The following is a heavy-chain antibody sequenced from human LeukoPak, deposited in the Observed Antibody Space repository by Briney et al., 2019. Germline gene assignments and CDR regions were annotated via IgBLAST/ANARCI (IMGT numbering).Heavy chain of an antibody. D-gene: IGHD2-2*01. Sequence: SEPLSLTCTVSGGSIISGDYYWSWIRQPPGQGLGWIGYIYYSGSTYYNPSLKSRVTISVDTSKNQFSPKLSSVTAADTAVYYCARDACSSTSCFNWFDPWGQGTLVTVSS. J-gene: IGHJ5*02. CDR2: IYYSGST. CDR1: GGSIISGDYY. V-gene: IGHV4-30-4*01. CDR3: ARDACSSTSCFNWFDP.